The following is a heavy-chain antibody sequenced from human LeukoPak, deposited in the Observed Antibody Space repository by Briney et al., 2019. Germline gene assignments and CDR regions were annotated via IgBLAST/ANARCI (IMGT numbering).Heavy chain of an antibody. Sequence: PSETLSLTCSVYGGSFSDCFWSWIRQSPGKGMEWNGEIDDGENTNYNPSLISRVIVSMEKSKKRFSLVMRSVTAADTAVYYCARFSRITWGDWGDAFDIWGQGTTVIVSS. J-gene: IGHJ3*02. V-gene: IGHV4-34*01. CDR2: IDDGENT. CDR1: GGSFSDCF. D-gene: IGHD2-21*02. CDR3: ARFSRITWGDWGDAFDI.